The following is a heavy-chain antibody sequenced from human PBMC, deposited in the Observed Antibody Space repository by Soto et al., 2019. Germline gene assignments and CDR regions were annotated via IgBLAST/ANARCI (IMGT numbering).Heavy chain of an antibody. Sequence: QVQLVQSGAEVKKPGASVKVSCKASGYTFTHYYIHWVRQAPGQGLEWMGMSNPSGGSTDYAQKFQGRVTMTRDTSTTTVYRELSSLRSDDTAVYYCARPPFPGCINGVCYPCDHWGQGTLVTVSS. J-gene: IGHJ4*02. V-gene: IGHV1-46*01. CDR2: SNPSGGST. D-gene: IGHD2-8*01. CDR1: GYTFTHYY. CDR3: ARPPFPGCINGVCYPCDH.